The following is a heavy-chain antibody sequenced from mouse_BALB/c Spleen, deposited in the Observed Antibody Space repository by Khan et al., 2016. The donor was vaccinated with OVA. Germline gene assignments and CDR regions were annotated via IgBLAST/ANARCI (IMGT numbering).Heavy chain of an antibody. V-gene: IGHV5-17*02. CDR1: GFTFNSYG. CDR3: ATSYFYGYYFDY. D-gene: IGHD1-1*01. J-gene: IGHJ2*01. Sequence: QLVQSGGGLVQPGRSQKLSCAASGFTFNSYGMHWVRQAPEKGLEWVAYISGDSNTIYYADTVKGRFTISRDNPKHTLFLQMTSLISEDTAMYYCATSYFYGYYFDYWGPGTTLTVS. CDR2: ISGDSNTI.